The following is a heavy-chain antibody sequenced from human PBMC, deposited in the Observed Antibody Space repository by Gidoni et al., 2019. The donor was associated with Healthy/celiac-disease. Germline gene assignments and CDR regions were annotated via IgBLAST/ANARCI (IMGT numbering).Heavy chain of an antibody. D-gene: IGHD3-10*01. CDR3: ASPYYYGSGSYGGFDY. CDR2: IYYSGST. Sequence: QVQLQESCPGLVKPSETLSLTCTVSGGSVSSGSYYWSWIRQPPGKGLEWIGYIYYSGSTNYNPSLKSRVTISVDTSKNQFSLKLSSVTAADTAVYYCASPYYYGSGSYGGFDYWGQGTLVTVSS. J-gene: IGHJ4*02. CDR1: GGSVSSGSYY. V-gene: IGHV4-61*01.